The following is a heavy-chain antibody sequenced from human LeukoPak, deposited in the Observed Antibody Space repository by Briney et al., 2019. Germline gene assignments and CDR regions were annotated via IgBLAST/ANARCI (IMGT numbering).Heavy chain of an antibody. V-gene: IGHV4-31*03. CDR1: GGSISSGGYY. CDR2: IYYSGST. Sequence: SETLSLTCTVSGGSISSGGYYWSWIRQHPGKGLEWIGYIYYSGSTYYNPSLKSRVTISVDTSKNQFSLKLSSVTAADTAVYYCARDRYYYGSGSYPLDYWGQGTLVTVSS. D-gene: IGHD3-10*01. CDR3: ARDRYYYGSGSYPLDY. J-gene: IGHJ4*02.